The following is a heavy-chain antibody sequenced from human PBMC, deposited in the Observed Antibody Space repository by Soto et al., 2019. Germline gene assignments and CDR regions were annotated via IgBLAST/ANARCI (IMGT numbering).Heavy chain of an antibody. D-gene: IGHD3-10*01. J-gene: IGHJ5*02. CDR2: TYYRSRFFS. V-gene: IGHV6-1*01. CDR3: VRDRYSSSGWFDP. CDR1: GDSVSSYSAA. Sequence: SQHLSLTCAISGDSVSSYSAAWNWIRQSPSGGLEWLGRTYYRSRFFSDYAESVKSRIIINPDTSKNQFSLQLKSVTPEDTAVYYCVRDRYSSSGWFDPWGQGALVTVSS.